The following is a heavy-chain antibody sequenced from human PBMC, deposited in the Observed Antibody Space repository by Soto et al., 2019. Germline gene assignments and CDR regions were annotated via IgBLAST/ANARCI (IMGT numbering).Heavy chain of an antibody. CDR3: AKGGDGYSYYFDC. J-gene: IGHJ4*02. D-gene: IGHD2-15*01. CDR2: ISGSGSST. Sequence: GGSLRLSCAASGLTFSRYTMSWVRQAPGKGLEWVSGISGSGSSTYNADSVKGRFTISRDNSKNTLSLQMNSLRAEDTAVYYCAKGGDGYSYYFDCWGQGTLVTVPQ. V-gene: IGHV3-23*01. CDR1: GLTFSRYT.